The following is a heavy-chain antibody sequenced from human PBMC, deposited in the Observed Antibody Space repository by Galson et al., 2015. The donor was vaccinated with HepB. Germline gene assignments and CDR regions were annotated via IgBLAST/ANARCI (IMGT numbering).Heavy chain of an antibody. J-gene: IGHJ3*02. V-gene: IGHV3-30*03. Sequence: SLRLSCAASGFTFSSYGMHWVRQAPGKGLEWVAVISYDGSNKYYADSVKGRFTISRDNSKNTLYLQMNSLRAEDTAVYYCARVLFGGSYYLDAFDIWGQGTMVTVSS. D-gene: IGHD1-26*01. CDR1: GFTFSSYG. CDR2: ISYDGSNK. CDR3: ARVLFGGSYYLDAFDI.